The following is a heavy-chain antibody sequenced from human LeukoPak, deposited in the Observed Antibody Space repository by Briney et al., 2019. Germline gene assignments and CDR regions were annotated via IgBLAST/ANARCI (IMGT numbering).Heavy chain of an antibody. CDR3: AKAKWELLQDYFDY. Sequence: GRSLRLSCAASGFTFDDCAMHWVRQAPGKGLEWVSGISWNSGSIGYADSVKGRFTISRDNAKNSLYLQMNSLRAEDTALYYCAKAKWELLQDYFDYWGQGTLVTVSS. D-gene: IGHD1-26*01. J-gene: IGHJ4*02. CDR1: GFTFDDCA. V-gene: IGHV3-9*01. CDR2: ISWNSGSI.